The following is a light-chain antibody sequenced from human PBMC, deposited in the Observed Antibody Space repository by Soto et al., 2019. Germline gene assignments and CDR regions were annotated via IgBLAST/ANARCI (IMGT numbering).Light chain of an antibody. Sequence: QSALTQPASVSGSPGQSITISCTGTSSDIGAYNFVSWYQQHPGKAPTLMLYDVNIRPSGVSNRFSGSTSGNTASLTTSWLQAEDEDDYYCTSSTTSTTTIFGGGTKVTVL. J-gene: IGLJ2*01. CDR3: TSSTTSTTTI. V-gene: IGLV2-14*03. CDR2: DVN. CDR1: SSDIGAYNF.